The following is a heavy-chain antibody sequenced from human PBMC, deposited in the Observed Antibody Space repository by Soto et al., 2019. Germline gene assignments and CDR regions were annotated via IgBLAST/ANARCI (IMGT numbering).Heavy chain of an antibody. CDR1: GFTFSSYS. J-gene: IGHJ5*02. D-gene: IGHD2-2*01. Sequence: EVQLVESGGGLVKPGGSLRLSCAASGFTFSSYSMNWVRQAPGKGLEWVSSISSSSSYIYYADSVKGRFTISRDNAKNSLYLQMNSLRAEDTAVYYCASGVVVPALEVGPWGQGTLVTVSS. V-gene: IGHV3-21*01. CDR3: ASGVVVPALEVGP. CDR2: ISSSSSYI.